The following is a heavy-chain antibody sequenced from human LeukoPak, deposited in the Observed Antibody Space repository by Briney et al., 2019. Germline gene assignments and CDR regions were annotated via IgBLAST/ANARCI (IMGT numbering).Heavy chain of an antibody. CDR2: AYDTGST. CDR3: ARIVGSEGYSSGWYDY. Sequence: SQPLSLTCTVSGDSISAGNYYWSWIRQPAGKGLEWFGRAYDTGSTWHSPSLKNRVTISIDTSRNQFSLTLNSVTAADTTVYFCARIVGSEGYSSGWYDYWGPGILVTVSS. J-gene: IGHJ4*02. CDR1: GDSISAGNYY. V-gene: IGHV4-61*02. D-gene: IGHD6-19*01.